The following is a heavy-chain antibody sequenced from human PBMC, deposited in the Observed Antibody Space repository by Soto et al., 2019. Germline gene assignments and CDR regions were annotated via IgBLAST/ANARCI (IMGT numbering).Heavy chain of an antibody. V-gene: IGHV3-33*01. Sequence: QVPLVESGGGVVQPGRSLRLSCAASGFSFSRYGMHWVRQSPGKGLEWVAVIWADGSRQIYSDSVRGRFTISKDNSKNILYLQMNSLRAEDTAVSYCSTDAGAAPFDMWGQGTMVTVSS. J-gene: IGHJ3*02. CDR2: IWADGSRQ. CDR3: STDAGAAPFDM. CDR1: GFSFSRYG. D-gene: IGHD2-15*01.